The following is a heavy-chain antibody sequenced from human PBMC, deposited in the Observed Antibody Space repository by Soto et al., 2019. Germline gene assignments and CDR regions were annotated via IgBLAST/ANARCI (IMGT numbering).Heavy chain of an antibody. CDR1: GFTFKSDA. V-gene: IGHV3-23*01. Sequence: GGSLRLSCSASGFTFKSDAISWVRQAPGKGLEWVSSISGSGGSTYYADSVKGRSTLSTDNTKNTQYLQMNSLRAEDTDVYYRAKDLGYNRNYYYYGMDVWGQGTTVTVSS. CDR3: AKDLGYNRNYYYYGMDV. CDR2: ISGSGGST. J-gene: IGHJ6*02. D-gene: IGHD1-20*01.